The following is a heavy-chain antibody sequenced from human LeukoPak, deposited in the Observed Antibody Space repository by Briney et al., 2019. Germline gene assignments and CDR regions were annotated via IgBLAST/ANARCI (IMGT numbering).Heavy chain of an antibody. CDR1: GYTFTGYY. D-gene: IGHD6-25*01. Sequence: ASVKVSCKASGYTFTGYYMHWVRQAPGQGLEWMGWINPNSGSTNYAQKFQGRVTMTRDTSISTAYMELSRLRSDDTAVYYCARVPRAGKNYFDYWGQGTLVTVSS. V-gene: IGHV1-2*02. CDR2: INPNSGST. CDR3: ARVPRAGKNYFDY. J-gene: IGHJ4*02.